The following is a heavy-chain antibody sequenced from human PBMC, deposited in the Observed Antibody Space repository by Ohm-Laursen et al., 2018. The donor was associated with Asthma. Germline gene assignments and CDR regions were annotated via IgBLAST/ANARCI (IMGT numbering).Heavy chain of an antibody. V-gene: IGHV3-30*18. CDR1: GFTFSSYA. CDR2: ISYDGSNK. Sequence: SLRLSCTASGFTFSSYAMSWVRQAPGKGLEWVAVISYDGSNKYYADSVKGRFTISRDNSKNTLYLQMNSLRAEDTAVYYCAKGGAYGDYKNYWYFDLWGRGTLVTVSS. CDR3: AKGGAYGDYKNYWYFDL. J-gene: IGHJ2*01. D-gene: IGHD4-17*01.